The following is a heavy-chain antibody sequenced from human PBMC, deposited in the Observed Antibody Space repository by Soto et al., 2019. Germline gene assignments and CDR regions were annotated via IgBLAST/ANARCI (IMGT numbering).Heavy chain of an antibody. Sequence: EVQLVESGGGLVQPGGSLRLSCAASRFPFSSYWLSWVRQAPGKGLVWVSHINRDGSSTRYADSVTGRFTISRDNAKNTLYLHMNSLRAEDTAVYYCARGLLWFGDSSDLESYNYHYYMDVWGKGTTVTVSS. J-gene: IGHJ6*03. V-gene: IGHV3-74*01. CDR1: RFPFSSYW. CDR2: INRDGSST. D-gene: IGHD3-10*01. CDR3: ARGLLWFGDSSDLESYNYHYYMDV.